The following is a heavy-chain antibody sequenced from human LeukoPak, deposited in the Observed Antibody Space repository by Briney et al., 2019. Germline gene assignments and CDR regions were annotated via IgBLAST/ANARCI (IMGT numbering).Heavy chain of an antibody. CDR2: IWYDGSNE. Sequence: GGSLGLSCAASGFTFSSYGMHWVRQAPGKGLEWVAIIWYDGSNEYYADSVKGRFTISRDNSKNTLYLQMNSLRAEDTAVYYCARALWPYYFDYWGQGTLVTVSS. J-gene: IGHJ4*02. V-gene: IGHV3-33*01. CDR1: GFTFSSYG. D-gene: IGHD2-21*01. CDR3: ARALWPYYFDY.